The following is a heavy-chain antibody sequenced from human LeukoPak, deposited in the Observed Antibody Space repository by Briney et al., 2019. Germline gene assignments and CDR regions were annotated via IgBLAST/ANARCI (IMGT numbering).Heavy chain of an antibody. CDR2: IYYSGST. V-gene: IGHV4-59*08. D-gene: IGHD3-22*01. Sequence: SETLSLTCTVSGGSISSYYWSWIRQPPGKGLEWIGYIYYSGSTNYNPSLKSRVTISVDTSKNQFSLKLSSVTAADTAVYYCATYVSYDSSGLYFDYWGQGTLVTVSS. J-gene: IGHJ4*02. CDR3: ATYVSYDSSGLYFDY. CDR1: GGSISSYY.